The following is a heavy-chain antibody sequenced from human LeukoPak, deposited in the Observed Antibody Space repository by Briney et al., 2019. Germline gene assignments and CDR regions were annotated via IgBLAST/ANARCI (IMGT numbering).Heavy chain of an antibody. CDR2: IIPIFGTA. D-gene: IGHD3-22*01. V-gene: IGHV1-69*13. CDR3: AREGPYYYDSSDPYNWFDP. Sequence: ASVKVSCKASGGTFSSYAISWVRQAPGQGLEWMGGIIPIFGTANYAQKFQGRVTITADESTSTAYMELSSLRSEDTAVYYCAREGPYYYDSSDPYNWFDPWGQGTLVTVSS. J-gene: IGHJ5*02. CDR1: GGTFSSYA.